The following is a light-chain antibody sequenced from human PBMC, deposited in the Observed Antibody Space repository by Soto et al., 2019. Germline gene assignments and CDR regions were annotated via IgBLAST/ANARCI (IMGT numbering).Light chain of an antibody. J-gene: IGLJ2*01. CDR3: SSYTRTNTLL. CDR2: DVT. CDR1: SSDVGGYNY. Sequence: QSALTQPASVSGSPGQSITISCTGTSSDVGGYNYVSWYQQHSGKAPKLMIYDVTNRPSGVSNRFSGSKSGNTASLTISGLQAEDEGEYYCSSYTRTNTLLFGRGTKLTVL. V-gene: IGLV2-14*03.